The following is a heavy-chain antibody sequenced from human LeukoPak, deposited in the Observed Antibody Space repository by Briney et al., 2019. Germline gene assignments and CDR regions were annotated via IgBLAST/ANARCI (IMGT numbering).Heavy chain of an antibody. CDR1: GGSISSGTYY. Sequence: SETLSLTCTVSGGSISSGTYYWNWIRQPAGKGLEWIGRIYTSGSTNYNPSLKSRVTISVDTSKNQFSLKLSSVTAADTAVYYCARDRRLDSSSWYWFDPWGQGTLVTVSS. V-gene: IGHV4-61*02. CDR2: IYTSGST. D-gene: IGHD6-13*01. J-gene: IGHJ5*02. CDR3: ARDRRLDSSSWYWFDP.